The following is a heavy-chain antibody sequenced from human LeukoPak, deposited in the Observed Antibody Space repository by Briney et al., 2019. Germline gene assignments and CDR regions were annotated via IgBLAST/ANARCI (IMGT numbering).Heavy chain of an antibody. Sequence: GGSLRLSCAASGFTFSSYWMSWVRQAPGKGLEWVANIKQDGSEKYYVDSVKGRFTISRDNAKNSLYLQMNSLRAEDTAVDYCASSLYGDYAFDIWGQGTMVTVSS. CDR3: ASSLYGDYAFDI. J-gene: IGHJ3*02. CDR1: GFTFSSYW. V-gene: IGHV3-7*01. CDR2: IKQDGSEK. D-gene: IGHD4-17*01.